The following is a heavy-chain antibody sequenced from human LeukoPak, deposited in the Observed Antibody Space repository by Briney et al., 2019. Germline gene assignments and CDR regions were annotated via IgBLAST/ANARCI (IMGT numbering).Heavy chain of an antibody. Sequence: GGSLRLSCAASGFTFSSYAMSWVRQAPGKGLEWVSAISGSGGSTYYADSVKGRFTISRDNSKNTLYLQMNSLRAEDTAVYYCAKDPRELDYGDYSYYFDYWAREPWSPSPQ. V-gene: IGHV3-23*01. D-gene: IGHD4-17*01. CDR2: ISGSGGST. J-gene: IGHJ4*02. CDR1: GFTFSSYA. CDR3: AKDPRELDYGDYSYYFDY.